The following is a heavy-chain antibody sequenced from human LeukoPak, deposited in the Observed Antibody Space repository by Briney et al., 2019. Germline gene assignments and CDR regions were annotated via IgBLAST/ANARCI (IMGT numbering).Heavy chain of an antibody. V-gene: IGHV3-64D*06. CDR1: GFTFSSYA. CDR3: ASPYSGYDYNFDY. CDR2: ISSNGGST. J-gene: IGHJ4*02. D-gene: IGHD5-12*01. Sequence: GGSLRLSCSASGFTFSSYAMHWVRQAPGKGLEYVSSISSNGGSTYYADSLKGRFTISRDNSKNTLFLQMSSVRAEDTAVYYCASPYSGYDYNFDYWGQGTLVTVSS.